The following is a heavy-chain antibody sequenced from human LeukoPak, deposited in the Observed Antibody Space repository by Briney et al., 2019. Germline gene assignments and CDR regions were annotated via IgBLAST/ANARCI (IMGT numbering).Heavy chain of an antibody. D-gene: IGHD3-22*01. CDR3: ARDIYYYDSSAYYYFDY. Sequence: GASVKVSCKASGYTFSSFGISWVRQAPGQGLEWMGWISAYNGNTEYAQKLQGRVTMTTDTSTSTAYMELRSLRSDDTAIYYCARDIYYYDSSAYYYFDYWGQGTLVTVSS. CDR2: ISAYNGNT. V-gene: IGHV1-18*01. CDR1: GYTFSSFG. J-gene: IGHJ4*02.